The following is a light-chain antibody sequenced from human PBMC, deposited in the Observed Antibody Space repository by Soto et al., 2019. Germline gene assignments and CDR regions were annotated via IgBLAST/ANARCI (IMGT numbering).Light chain of an antibody. Sequence: QTVVTQEPSLTVSPGGTVTLTCASSTGAVTTDSYPNWVQQKPGQAPRALIYGTNNKHSWTPARFSGSLLGGKAALTLSGVKPEDEADYYCLLYFSGAVQWVFGGGTKLTVL. CDR1: TGAVTTDSY. CDR3: LLYFSGAVQWV. J-gene: IGLJ3*02. V-gene: IGLV7-43*01. CDR2: GTN.